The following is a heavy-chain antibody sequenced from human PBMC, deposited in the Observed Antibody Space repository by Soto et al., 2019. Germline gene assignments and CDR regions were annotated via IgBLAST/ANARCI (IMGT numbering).Heavy chain of an antibody. Sequence: GGSLILSCAASGFTFSSYAMHWVRPAPGKGLEYVSAISSNGGSTYYANSVKSRFTISRDNSKNTLYLQMCSLSAEDLALYSCARAPSTVLRKRSARYYMDVWGQATTVTVSS. CDR1: GFTFSSYA. V-gene: IGHV3-64*01. CDR2: ISSNGGST. J-gene: IGHJ6*03. D-gene: IGHD2-15*01. CDR3: ARAPSTVLRKRSARYYMDV.